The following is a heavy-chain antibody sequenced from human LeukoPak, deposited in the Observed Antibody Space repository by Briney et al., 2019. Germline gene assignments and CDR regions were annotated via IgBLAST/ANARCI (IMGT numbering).Heavy chain of an antibody. Sequence: GSLRLSCAASGFTFSSYSMNWVRQAPGKGLEWVSSISSSSSYIYYADSVKGRFTISRDNAKNSLYLQMNSLRTEDTALYYCAKARGLIGGAFDIWGQGTMVTVSS. CDR2: ISSSSSYI. V-gene: IGHV3-21*04. J-gene: IGHJ3*02. CDR3: AKARGLIGGAFDI. CDR1: GFTFSSYS. D-gene: IGHD3-22*01.